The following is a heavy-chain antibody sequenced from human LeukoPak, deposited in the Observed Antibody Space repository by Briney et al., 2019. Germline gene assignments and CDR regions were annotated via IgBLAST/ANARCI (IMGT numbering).Heavy chain of an antibody. D-gene: IGHD3-22*01. Sequence: ASVKVSCKASGYTFTSYDINWVRQATGQGLEWMGWMNPNSGNTGYAQKFQGRVTITRNTSINTAYMELSSLRSEDTAVYYCARAYYDSSGYLAPFDYWGQGTLVTVSS. CDR1: GYTFTSYD. V-gene: IGHV1-8*03. J-gene: IGHJ4*02. CDR2: MNPNSGNT. CDR3: ARAYYDSSGYLAPFDY.